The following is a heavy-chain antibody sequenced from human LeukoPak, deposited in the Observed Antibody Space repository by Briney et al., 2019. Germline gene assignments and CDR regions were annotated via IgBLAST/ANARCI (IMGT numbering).Heavy chain of an antibody. J-gene: IGHJ4*02. CDR3: AKDPLNYYDSSGYWD. CDR2: ISGSGGST. Sequence: PGGSLRLSCAASGFTFSSYAMSWVRQAPGKGLEWVSAISGSGGSTYYADSVKGRFTISRDNSKNTLYLQMNSLRAEDTAVYYCAKDPLNYYDSSGYWDWGQGTLVTVSS. CDR1: GFTFSSYA. D-gene: IGHD3-22*01. V-gene: IGHV3-23*01.